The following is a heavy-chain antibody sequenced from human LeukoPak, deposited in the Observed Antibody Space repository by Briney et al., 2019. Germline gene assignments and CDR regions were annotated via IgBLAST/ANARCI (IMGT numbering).Heavy chain of an antibody. J-gene: IGHJ4*02. D-gene: IGHD1-1*01. CDR3: AKHGGSHYNYYFDY. CDR1: GFTFSDYS. V-gene: IGHV3-21*04. Sequence: GGSLRLSCAASGFTFSDYSINWVRQAPGKGLEWVSSISSGSTYISYADSVKGRFTISRDNSKNTLYLQMNSLRAEDAAAYYCAKHGGSHYNYYFDYWGQGTLVTVSS. CDR2: ISSGSTYI.